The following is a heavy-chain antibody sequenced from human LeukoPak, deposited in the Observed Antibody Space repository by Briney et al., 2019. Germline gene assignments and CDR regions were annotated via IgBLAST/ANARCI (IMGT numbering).Heavy chain of an antibody. CDR2: FDPEDGET. Sequence: ASVKVSCKVSGYTLTELSMHWVRQAPGKGREWMGGFDPEDGETIYAQKFHGRVTMTEDTSTDTAYMYLSRLRAEDTAVYYCATKYYGDFLWRQATLVTVCS. J-gene: IGHJ4*02. D-gene: IGHD4-17*01. CDR3: ATKYYGDFL. CDR1: GYTLTELS. V-gene: IGHV1-24*01.